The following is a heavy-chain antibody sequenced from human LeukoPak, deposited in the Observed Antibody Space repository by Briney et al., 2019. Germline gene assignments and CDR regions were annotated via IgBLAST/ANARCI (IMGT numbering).Heavy chain of an antibody. CDR1: GVSFSGYY. CDR2: IYHSGST. CDR3: ARDRSFSYYYGMDV. J-gene: IGHJ6*02. V-gene: IGHV4-34*01. Sequence: SETPSLTCAVYGVSFSGYYWSWIRQPPGKGLEWIGEIYHSGSTNYNPSLKSRVTISVDKSKNQFSLKLSSVTAADTAVYYCARDRSFSYYYGMDVWGQGTTVTVSS. D-gene: IGHD1-14*01.